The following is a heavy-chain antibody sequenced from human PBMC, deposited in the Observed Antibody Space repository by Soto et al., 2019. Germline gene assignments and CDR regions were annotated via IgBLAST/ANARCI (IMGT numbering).Heavy chain of an antibody. CDR3: AKDVAYSSSWYIFDY. V-gene: IGHV3-30*18. J-gene: IGHJ4*02. CDR1: GFTFSSYG. Sequence: QVQLVESGGGVVQPGRSLRLSCAASGFTFSSYGMHWVRQAPGKGLEWVAVISYDGSNKYYADSVKGRFTISRDNSKNTLYLQMNSLRAEDTAVYYCAKDVAYSSSWYIFDYWGQGTLVTVSS. D-gene: IGHD6-13*01. CDR2: ISYDGSNK.